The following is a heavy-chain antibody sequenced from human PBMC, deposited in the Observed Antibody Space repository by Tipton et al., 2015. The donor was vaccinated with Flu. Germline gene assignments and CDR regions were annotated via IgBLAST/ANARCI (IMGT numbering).Heavy chain of an antibody. CDR2: IFTIGGT. Sequence: TLSLTCTVSGGSISRYYWSWIRQPAGKGLEWIGRIFTIGGTNYNPSLQSRVTMPVDTSKNQFSLKLSSVTAADTAVYYCARDLRGYRGYTGGDAFDVWGQGTMATVSS. CDR3: ARDLRGYRGYTGGDAFDV. V-gene: IGHV4-4*07. CDR1: GGSISRYY. J-gene: IGHJ3*01. D-gene: IGHD5-12*01.